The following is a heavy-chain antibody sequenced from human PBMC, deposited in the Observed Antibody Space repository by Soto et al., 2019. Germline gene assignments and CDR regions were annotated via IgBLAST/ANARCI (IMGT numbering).Heavy chain of an antibody. CDR1: GGTFSSYA. D-gene: IGHD6-6*01. CDR2: IIPIFGTA. CDR3: ARGAARVGGYYYYYGMDV. V-gene: IGHV1-69*13. Sequence: ASVKVSCKASGGTFSSYAISWVRQAPGQGLEWMGGIIPIFGTANYAQKFQGRVTITADESTSTAYMELSSLRSEDTAVYYCARGAARVGGYYYYYGMDVWGQGTTVTVSS. J-gene: IGHJ6*02.